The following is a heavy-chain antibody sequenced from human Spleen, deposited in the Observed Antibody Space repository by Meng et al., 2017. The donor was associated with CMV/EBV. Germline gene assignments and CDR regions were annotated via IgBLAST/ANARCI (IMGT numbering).Heavy chain of an antibody. CDR3: ARDIYCSSTSCYRGAFDI. J-gene: IGHJ3*02. V-gene: IGHV3-23*01. CDR2: ISHSAETT. Sequence: GGSLRLSCAASGFTFSNYAMSWVRQAPGKGLEWVSSISHSAETTHYADSVKGRFTISRDNSKNTLYLQMNSLRAEDTAVYYCARDIYCSSTSCYRGAFDIWGQGTMVTVSS. D-gene: IGHD2-2*02. CDR1: GFTFSNYA.